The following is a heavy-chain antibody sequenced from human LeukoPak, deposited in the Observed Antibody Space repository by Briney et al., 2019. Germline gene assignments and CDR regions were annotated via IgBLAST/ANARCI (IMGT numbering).Heavy chain of an antibody. CDR2: IYHSGST. CDR1: GYSISSGYY. Sequence: SETLSLTCAVSGYSISSGYYWGWIRQPPGKGLEWIGSIYHSGSTYYNPSLKSRVTISVDTSKNQFSLKLSSVTAADTAVYYCARRGVEMATITYSDYWGQGTLVTVSS. D-gene: IGHD5-24*01. CDR3: ARRGVEMATITYSDY. J-gene: IGHJ4*02. V-gene: IGHV4-38-2*01.